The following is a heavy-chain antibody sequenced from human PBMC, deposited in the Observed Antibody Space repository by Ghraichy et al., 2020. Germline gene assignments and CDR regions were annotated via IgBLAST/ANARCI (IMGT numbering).Heavy chain of an antibody. V-gene: IGHV1-24*01. CDR1: RHSVFTSA. D-gene: IGHD1-14*01. CDR3: TFFRGTVWKREWFDP. CDR2: YDLEDRQT. J-gene: IGHJ5*02. Sequence: ASVKVSCKISRHSVFTSAMFWVRLSRVMLLEKMGGYDLEDRQTVYAQKFQGRVTMTEDTSTDTAYMELSSLRSDDTATYYCTFFRGTVWKREWFDPWGQGTLVPVSS.